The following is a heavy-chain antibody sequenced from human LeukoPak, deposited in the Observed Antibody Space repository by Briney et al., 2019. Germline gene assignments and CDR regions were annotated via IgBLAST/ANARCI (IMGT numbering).Heavy chain of an antibody. D-gene: IGHD3-3*01. CDR2: ISSSSSYI. CDR1: GFTFSDYY. J-gene: IGHJ4*02. Sequence: GGSLRLSCAASGFTFSDYYMSWIRQAPGKGLEWVSSISSSSSYIYYADSVKGRFTISRDNAKNSLYLQMNSLRAEDTAVYYCARSSPTIFGVAPDFDYWGQGTLVTVSS. CDR3: ARSSPTIFGVAPDFDY. V-gene: IGHV3-11*06.